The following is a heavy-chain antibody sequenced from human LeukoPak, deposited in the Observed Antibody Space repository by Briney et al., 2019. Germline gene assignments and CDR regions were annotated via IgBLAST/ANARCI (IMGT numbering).Heavy chain of an antibody. V-gene: IGHV1-69*02. D-gene: IGHD3-16*01. CDR3: ARGLRLRLGEAFDY. J-gene: IGHJ4*02. Sequence: SVKVSCKASGGTFSSYTISWVRQAPGQGLGWMGRIIPILGIANYAQKFQGRVKITADKSTSTAYMELSSLRSEDTAVYYCARGLRLRLGEAFDYWGQGTLVTVSS. CDR2: IIPILGIA. CDR1: GGTFSSYT.